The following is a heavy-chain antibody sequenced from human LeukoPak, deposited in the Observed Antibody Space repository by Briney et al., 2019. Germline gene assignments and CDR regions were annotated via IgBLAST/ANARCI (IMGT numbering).Heavy chain of an antibody. CDR2: INHSGST. J-gene: IGHJ5*02. V-gene: IGHV4-34*01. CDR1: GGSFSGYY. Sequence: SETLSLTCAVYGGSFSGYYWSWIRQPPGKGLEWIGEINHSGSTNYNPSLKSRVTISVDTSKNQFSLKLSSVTAADTAVHYCARLRGYSSSWYLKGSWFDPWGQGTLVTVSS. D-gene: IGHD6-13*01. CDR3: ARLRGYSSSWYLKGSWFDP.